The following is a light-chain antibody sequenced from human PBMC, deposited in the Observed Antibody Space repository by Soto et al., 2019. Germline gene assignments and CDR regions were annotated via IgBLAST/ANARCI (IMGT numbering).Light chain of an antibody. Sequence: DIQMTQSPSALSASVVDTVTITCLASQSIAASLAWYQHKPGEASKLLIYDVSSLETGVPSRFSGSGSGREITLTISSLQPDDFATYYCQQYNSYSWTCGQGTKGDIK. CDR2: DVS. V-gene: IGKV1-5*01. CDR3: QQYNSYSWT. J-gene: IGKJ1*01. CDR1: QSIAAS.